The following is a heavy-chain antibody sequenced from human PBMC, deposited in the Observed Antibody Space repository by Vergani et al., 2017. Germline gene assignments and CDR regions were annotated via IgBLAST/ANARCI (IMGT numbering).Heavy chain of an antibody. D-gene: IGHD3-3*01. Sequence: QVQLVQSGAEVKKPGASVKVSCKASGYTFTSYGISWVRQAPGQGLEWMGWISAYNGNTNYAQKLQGRVTMTTDTSTRTAYMELRSLRSDETAVYYCARDTGTLKIKGEGRGFLEWLPSVSYYYYYYGMDVWGQGTTVTVSS. CDR3: ARDTGTLKIKGEGRGFLEWLPSVSYYYYYYGMDV. J-gene: IGHJ6*02. CDR1: GYTFTSYG. CDR2: ISAYNGNT. V-gene: IGHV1-18*01.